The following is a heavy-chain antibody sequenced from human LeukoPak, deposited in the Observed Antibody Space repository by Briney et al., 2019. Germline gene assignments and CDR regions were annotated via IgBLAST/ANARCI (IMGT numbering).Heavy chain of an antibody. Sequence: PGGSLRLSCSGSGFTFTSYGINWVRQAPGKGLEWVGFIRSKAYGGTTEYAASVKGRFTISRDDSKSIAYLQMNSLKTEDTAVYYCTRLGYACSSTSCYFESFDYWGQGTLVTVSS. CDR2: IRSKAYGGTT. CDR1: GFTFTSYG. J-gene: IGHJ4*02. CDR3: TRLGYACSSTSCYFESFDY. V-gene: IGHV3-49*04. D-gene: IGHD2-2*01.